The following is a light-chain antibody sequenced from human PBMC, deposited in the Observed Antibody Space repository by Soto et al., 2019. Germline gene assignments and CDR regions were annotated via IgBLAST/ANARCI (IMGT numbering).Light chain of an antibody. CDR2: DAS. CDR1: QSISSW. CDR3: QQYNTYPRT. J-gene: IGKJ1*01. V-gene: IGKV1-5*01. Sequence: DIQVTQSPSTLSASVGDRVTFTCRASQSISSWLAWYQQKPGRAPKLLIYDASTLESGVPSRFSGSGSGTEFTLTIRRLQPDDFATYYCQQYNTYPRTFVQGTMVEI.